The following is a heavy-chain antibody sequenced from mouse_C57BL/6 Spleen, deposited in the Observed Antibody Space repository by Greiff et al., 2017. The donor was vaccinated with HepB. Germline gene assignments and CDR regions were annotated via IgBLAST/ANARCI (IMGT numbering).Heavy chain of an antibody. CDR2: INYDGSST. D-gene: IGHD1-1*01. V-gene: IGHV5-16*01. CDR1: GFTFSDYY. CDR3: ARDRGGGFTTVVGGYFDV. J-gene: IGHJ1*03. Sequence: EVKLVESEGGLVQPGSSMKLSCTASGFTFSDYYMAWVRQVPEKGLEWVANINYDGSSTYYLDSLKSRFIISRDNAKNIQYLQMSNLKSEDTATYYCARDRGGGFTTVVGGYFDVWGTGTTVTVSS.